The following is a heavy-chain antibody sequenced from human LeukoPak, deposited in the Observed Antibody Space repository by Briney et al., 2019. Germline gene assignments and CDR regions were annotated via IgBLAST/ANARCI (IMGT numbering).Heavy chain of an antibody. CDR3: ARVGHDYSNYLQPNWFDP. CDR2: IYTSGST. J-gene: IGHJ5*02. D-gene: IGHD4-11*01. V-gene: IGHV4-4*07. Sequence: PSETLSLTCTVSGGSISSYYWSWIRQPAGKGLEWIGRIYTSGSTNYNPSLKSRVTISVDTSKNQFSLKLSSVTAADTAVYYCARVGHDYSNYLQPNWFDPWGQGTLVTVSS. CDR1: GGSISSYY.